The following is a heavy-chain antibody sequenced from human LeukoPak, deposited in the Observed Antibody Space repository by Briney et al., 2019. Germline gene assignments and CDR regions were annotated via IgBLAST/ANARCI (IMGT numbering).Heavy chain of an antibody. Sequence: GASVKVSCKASGYTFSNYGITWVRQAPGQGLEWMGWISGYNGNTNYAQKLQGRVTVTTDTSTSTAYMEVRSLRSDDTAVYYCARGGKSSSGWPRTWGQGTVVTVSS. V-gene: IGHV1-18*01. D-gene: IGHD6-19*01. J-gene: IGHJ5*02. CDR2: ISGYNGNT. CDR3: ARGGKSSSGWPRT. CDR1: GYTFSNYG.